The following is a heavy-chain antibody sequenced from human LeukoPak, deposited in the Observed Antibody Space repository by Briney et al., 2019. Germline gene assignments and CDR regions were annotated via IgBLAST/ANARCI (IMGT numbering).Heavy chain of an antibody. Sequence: PSETLSLTCAVYGGSFSGYYWSWIRQPPGKGLEWIGEINHSGSTNYNPSLKSRVTISVDTSKNQFSLKLSSVTAADTAVYYCARGLTERVYSSSWYSYWGQGTLVTVSS. V-gene: IGHV4-34*01. J-gene: IGHJ4*02. D-gene: IGHD6-13*01. CDR2: INHSGST. CDR3: ARGLTERVYSSSWYSY. CDR1: GGSFSGYY.